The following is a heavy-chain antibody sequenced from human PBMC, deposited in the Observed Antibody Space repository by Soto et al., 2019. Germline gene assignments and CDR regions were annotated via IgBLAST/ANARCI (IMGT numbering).Heavy chain of an antibody. CDR2: ISGSGGTT. V-gene: IGHV3-23*01. D-gene: IGHD3-22*01. Sequence: PGGSLRLSCAASGFTFSSYAMTWVRQAPGKGLEWVSIISGSGGTTYYSDSVKGRFNISRDNSKNTLYLQMNSLRADDTAVYYCAKEDNYYDSSGYYLEYFHHWGQGTLVTVSS. CDR1: GFTFSSYA. CDR3: AKEDNYYDSSGYYLEYFHH. J-gene: IGHJ1*01.